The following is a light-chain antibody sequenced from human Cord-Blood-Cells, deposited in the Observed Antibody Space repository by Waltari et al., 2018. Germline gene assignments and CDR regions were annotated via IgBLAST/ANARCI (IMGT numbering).Light chain of an antibody. CDR3: CSYAGSYYV. CDR2: DVS. Sequence: QSALTQPRSVSGSPGQSVTISCTGTSSDVGGYNYVSWYQQHPGKAPKLMIYDVSKRPSGVPDRFSGSKCGNTASLTISGLQAEDEADYYCCSYAGSYYVFGTGTKVTVL. J-gene: IGLJ1*01. CDR1: SSDVGGYNY. V-gene: IGLV2-11*01.